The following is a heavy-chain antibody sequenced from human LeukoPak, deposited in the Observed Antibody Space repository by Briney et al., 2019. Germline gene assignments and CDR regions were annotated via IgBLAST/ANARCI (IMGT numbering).Heavy chain of an antibody. D-gene: IGHD3-10*01. CDR2: IYTSGST. CDR1: GGSIRSYY. V-gene: IGHV4-4*07. CDR3: ARVLHYGSGSYWNYMDV. J-gene: IGHJ6*03. Sequence: PSETLSLTCSVSGGSIRSYYWSWIRKPAGKGLEWIGRIYTSGSTNYSPSLKSRVTMSVDTSKNQFSLKLSSVTAADTAVYYCARVLHYGSGSYWNYMDVWGKGTTVTISS.